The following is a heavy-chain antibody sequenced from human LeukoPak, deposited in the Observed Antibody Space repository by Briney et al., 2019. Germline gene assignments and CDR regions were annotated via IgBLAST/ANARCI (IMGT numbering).Heavy chain of an antibody. CDR3: ARVIRSFGELLHYYYYMDV. CDR1: GFTVSSNY. V-gene: IGHV3-66*02. Sequence: GGSLRLSCAASGFTVSSNYMSWVRQAPGKGLEWVSVIYSGGSTYYADSVKGRFTISRDNSKNTLYLQMNSLGAEDTAVYYCARVIRSFGELLHYYYYMDVWGKGTTVTVSS. J-gene: IGHJ6*03. D-gene: IGHD3-10*01. CDR2: IYSGGST.